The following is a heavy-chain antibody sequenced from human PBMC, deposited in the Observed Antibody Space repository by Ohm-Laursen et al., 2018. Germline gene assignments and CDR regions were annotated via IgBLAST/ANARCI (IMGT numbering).Heavy chain of an antibody. Sequence: SLRLSCTASGFTFADYAMHWVRQAPGKGLEWVSGISWNSGSIGYADSVKGRFTISRDNAKNSLYLQMNSLRAEDTAVYYCATDPITRLGNWGQGTLVTVSS. V-gene: IGHV3-9*01. CDR2: ISWNSGSI. D-gene: IGHD3-16*01. CDR3: ATDPITRLGN. J-gene: IGHJ4*02. CDR1: GFTFADYA.